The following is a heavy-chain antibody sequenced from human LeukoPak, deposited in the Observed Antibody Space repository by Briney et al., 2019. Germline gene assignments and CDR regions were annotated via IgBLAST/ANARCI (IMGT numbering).Heavy chain of an antibody. Sequence: TGGSLRLSCAASGFTFSSYSMNWVRQAPGKGLEWVSSISSSSSYIYYADSVKGRFTISRDNAKNSLYLQMNSLRAEDTAVYCCASTLWFGELWRYNWFDPWGQGTLVTVSS. CDR2: ISSSSSYI. V-gene: IGHV3-21*01. D-gene: IGHD3-10*01. CDR3: ASTLWFGELWRYNWFDP. J-gene: IGHJ5*02. CDR1: GFTFSSYS.